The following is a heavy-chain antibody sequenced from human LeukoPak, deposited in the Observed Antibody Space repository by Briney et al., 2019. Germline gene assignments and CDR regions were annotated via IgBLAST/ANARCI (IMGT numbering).Heavy chain of an antibody. J-gene: IGHJ5*02. CDR2: ISYDGSNK. Sequence: GGSLRLSCAASGFTFSSYAMHWVRQAPGKGLEWVAVISYDGSNKYYADSVKGRFTISRDNSKNTLYLQMNSLRAEDTAVYYCAKERFAGLTLHGWFDPWGQGTLVTVSS. V-gene: IGHV3-30*04. CDR1: GFTFSSYA. CDR3: AKERFAGLTLHGWFDP. D-gene: IGHD3-10*01.